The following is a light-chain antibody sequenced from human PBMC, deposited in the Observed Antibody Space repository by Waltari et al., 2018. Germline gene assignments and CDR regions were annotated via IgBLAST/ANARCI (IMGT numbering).Light chain of an antibody. Sequence: QSALTQPAAVSGSPGQSVTISCTGASSDIGRYDIVSWYQQHQGNAPKPVISDVSKRPSGFSDRCACSKSGDTASLTISGLQFEDEADYYCCSYAGNYVWVFGGGTRLTVL. CDR3: CSYAGNYVWV. J-gene: IGLJ3*02. V-gene: IGLV2-23*02. CDR1: SSDIGRYDI. CDR2: DVS.